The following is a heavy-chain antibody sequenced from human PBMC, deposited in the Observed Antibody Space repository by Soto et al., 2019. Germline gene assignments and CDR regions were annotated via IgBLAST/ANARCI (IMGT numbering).Heavy chain of an antibody. CDR3: AKGRETTVTTFFDY. V-gene: IGHV3-9*01. J-gene: IGHJ4*02. D-gene: IGHD4-17*01. Sequence: GGSLRLSCAASGFTFDDYAMHWVRQAPGKGLEWVSGITWNSGSIGYADSVKGRFTISRDNAKNSLYLQMNSPRAEDTALYYCAKGRETTVTTFFDYWGQGTLVTVSS. CDR2: ITWNSGSI. CDR1: GFTFDDYA.